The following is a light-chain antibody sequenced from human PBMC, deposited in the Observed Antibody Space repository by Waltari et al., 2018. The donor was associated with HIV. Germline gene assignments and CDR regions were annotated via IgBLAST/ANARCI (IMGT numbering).Light chain of an antibody. CDR2: VNS. CDR1: SSNIGAGYD. J-gene: IGLJ3*02. Sequence: QSVLTQPPSVSGAPGQRVTISCTGSSSNIGAGYDVHWYQQLPGTAPKLLIYVNSNRPSWVPDRFSGSKSGTSASLAITGLQAEDEADYYCQSYDSSLSGREVFGGGTKLTVL. CDR3: QSYDSSLSGREV. V-gene: IGLV1-40*01.